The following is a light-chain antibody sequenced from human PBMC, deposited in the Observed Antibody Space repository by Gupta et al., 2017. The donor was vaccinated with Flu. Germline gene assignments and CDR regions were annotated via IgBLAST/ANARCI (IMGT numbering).Light chain of an antibody. CDR2: WAS. Sequence: DIVMTNPQDPLAVSLGARSTIICKDSQSVLYSSNNKNYIPWYQQKPGPRPKLLIYWASTRESGVADRFSCSGSGTDSTLTISILQAEDVAVDYCQQYYSNPPTTFGQGTKVEIK. V-gene: IGKV4-1*01. CDR3: QQYYSNPPTT. CDR1: QSVLYSSNNKNY. J-gene: IGKJ1*01.